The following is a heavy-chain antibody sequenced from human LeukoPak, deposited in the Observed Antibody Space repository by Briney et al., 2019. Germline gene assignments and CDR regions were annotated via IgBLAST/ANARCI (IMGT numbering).Heavy chain of an antibody. J-gene: IGHJ4*02. CDR3: ARDLDSGWYDSFDY. CDR1: GYTFTGYY. D-gene: IGHD6-19*01. V-gene: IGHV1-2*02. Sequence: ASVKVSCKASGYTFTGYYMHWVRQAPGQGLEWIGWINPNSGGTNYAQKFQGRVTMTRDTSISTAYMELSRLRSDDTAVYYCARDLDSGWYDSFDYWGQGTLVTVSS. CDR2: INPNSGGT.